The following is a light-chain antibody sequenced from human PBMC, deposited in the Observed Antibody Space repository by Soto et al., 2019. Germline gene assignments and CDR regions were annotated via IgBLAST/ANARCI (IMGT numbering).Light chain of an antibody. Sequence: EIVMTQSPATLSVSPGERATLSCRASQSVSSNLAWYQQKPGQAPKLLIYMASNLESGVPSRFSGSGAGTGFTLPLSGLEPKHFLVHYRHHCYYGPLPLGGGP. CDR1: QSVSSN. J-gene: IGKJ4*02. CDR3: HHCYYGPLP. V-gene: IGKV3-15*01. CDR2: MAS.